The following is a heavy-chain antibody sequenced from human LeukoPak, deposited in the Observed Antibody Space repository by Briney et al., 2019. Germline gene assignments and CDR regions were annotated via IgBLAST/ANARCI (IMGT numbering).Heavy chain of an antibody. CDR2: INHSGST. J-gene: IGHJ6*03. V-gene: IGHV4-34*01. CDR3: ARAKKGIAAYYYYMDV. CDR1: GGSFSGYY. D-gene: IGHD6-13*01. Sequence: SETLSLTCAVYGGSFSGYYWSWIRQPPGKGLEWIGEINHSGSTNYNPSLKNRVTISVDTSKNQFSLKLSSVTAADTAVYYCARAKKGIAAYYYYMDVWGKGTTVTVSS.